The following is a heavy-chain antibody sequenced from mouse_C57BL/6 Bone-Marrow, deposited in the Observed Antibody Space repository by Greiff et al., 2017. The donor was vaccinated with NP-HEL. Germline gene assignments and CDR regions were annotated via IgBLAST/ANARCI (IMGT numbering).Heavy chain of an antibody. V-gene: IGHV2-2*01. J-gene: IGHJ4*01. CDR2: IWSGGST. CDR1: GFSLTSYG. Sequence: VQLQQSGPGLVQPSQSLSITCTVSGFSLTSYGVHWVRQSPGKGLEWLGVIWSGGSTDSNAAFISRLSISKDNSKSQVFFKMNSLQADDTAIYYCARRGAMDYWGQGTSVTVSS. CDR3: ARRGAMDY.